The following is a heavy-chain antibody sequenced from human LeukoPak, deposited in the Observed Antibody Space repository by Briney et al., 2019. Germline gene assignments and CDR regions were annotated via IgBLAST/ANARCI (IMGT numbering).Heavy chain of an antibody. Sequence: GASVKVSCKASGGTFSSYAISWVRQAPGQGLEWMGRIIPIFGTANYAQKFQGRVTITTDESTSTAYMELSSLRSEDTAVYYCARDLYLRRDGYNHGYYYYMDVWSKGTTVTVSS. J-gene: IGHJ6*03. CDR1: GGTFSSYA. CDR3: ARDLYLRRDGYNHGYYYYMDV. V-gene: IGHV1-69*05. D-gene: IGHD5-24*01. CDR2: IIPIFGTA.